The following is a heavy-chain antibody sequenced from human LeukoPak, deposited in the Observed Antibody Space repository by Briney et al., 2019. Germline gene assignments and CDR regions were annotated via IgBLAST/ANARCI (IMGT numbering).Heavy chain of an antibody. J-gene: IGHJ4*02. V-gene: IGHV3-74*01. Sequence: PGGSLRLSCAASGFTFSSYWMHWVRQAPGKGLVWVSRISDGGSTTTYADSVKGRFTISRDNAKNPLYLQMNSLGAEDTAVYYCARDFTMIIQVPDYWGQGTLVTVSS. CDR2: ISDGGSTT. CDR3: ARDFTMIIQVPDY. CDR1: GFTFSSYW. D-gene: IGHD3-22*01.